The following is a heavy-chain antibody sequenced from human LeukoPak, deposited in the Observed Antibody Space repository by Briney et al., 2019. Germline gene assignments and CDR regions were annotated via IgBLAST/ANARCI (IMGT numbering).Heavy chain of an antibody. CDR1: GGSISSYD. V-gene: IGHV4-59*01. J-gene: IGHJ5*02. Sequence: SETLSLTCTVSGGSISSYDWSCIRQPPGKGLEWIGDIYYSGSTNYNPSLKSRVTISVDTSKNQFSLKLSSVTAADTAVYYCARDLIRDYYGSGISSIPGGFDPWGQGTLVTVSS. D-gene: IGHD3-10*01. CDR2: IYYSGST. CDR3: ARDLIRDYYGSGISSIPGGFDP.